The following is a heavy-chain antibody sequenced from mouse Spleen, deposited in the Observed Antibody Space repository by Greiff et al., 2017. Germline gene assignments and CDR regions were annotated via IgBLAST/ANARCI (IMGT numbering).Heavy chain of an antibody. J-gene: IGHJ4*01. V-gene: IGHV1-74*01. CDR3: AIHYYGTGAMDY. CDR1: GYPFITYW. D-gene: IGHD1-2*01. Sequence: VQLQQSGPELVRPGASVKMSCKASGYPFITYWIHWVKQRPGQGLEWIGMIDPTNSETKLNQRFKDKATLSVDRSSNTAYMRLSSLTSEDSAVYFCAIHYYGTGAMDYWGQGTSVTVSS. CDR2: IDPTNSET.